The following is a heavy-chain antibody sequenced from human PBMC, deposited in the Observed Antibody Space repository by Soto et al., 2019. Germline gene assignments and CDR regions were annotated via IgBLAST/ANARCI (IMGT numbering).Heavy chain of an antibody. CDR1: GFTFSSYA. CDR2: ISYDGSNK. Sequence: QVQLVESGGGVVQPGRSLRLSCAASGFTFSSYAMHWVRQAPGKGLEWVAIISYDGSNKYYADSVKGRFTISRDNSKHTQYLQMNSLSAEDTAVYYCARGFCSGYYMGQYYFDYSGQGTLVTVSS. D-gene: IGHD3-3*01. V-gene: IGHV3-30-3*01. CDR3: ARGFCSGYYMGQYYFDY. J-gene: IGHJ4*02.